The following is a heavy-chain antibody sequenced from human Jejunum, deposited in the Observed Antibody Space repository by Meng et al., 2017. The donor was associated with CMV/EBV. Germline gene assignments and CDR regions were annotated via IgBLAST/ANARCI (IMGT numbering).Heavy chain of an antibody. Sequence: YWMSWVRQAPGKGPEWVASISRDGSKDYYVDSVKGRFTISRDNAKTSLFLELSSLRAEDTAVYYCARTISVSVAGAVVPGESDYWGQGSLVTVSS. V-gene: IGHV3-7*01. D-gene: IGHD2-15*01. J-gene: IGHJ4*02. CDR3: ARTISVSVAGAVVPGESDY. CDR1: YW. CDR2: ISRDGSKD.